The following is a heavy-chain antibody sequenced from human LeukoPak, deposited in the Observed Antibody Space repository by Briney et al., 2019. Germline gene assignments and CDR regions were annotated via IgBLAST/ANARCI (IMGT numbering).Heavy chain of an antibody. CDR1: GFTLSSFW. CDR3: ARVEYDDYGGIGAFDI. Sequence: GGSLRLSCAASGFTLSSFWMNWVRQAPGKGLEWVANIKQDGSEKYYVDSVKGRFTISRDNAKNSLYLQMNSLRAENTAVYYCARVEYDDYGGIGAFDIWGQGTMVTVS. CDR2: IKQDGSEK. V-gene: IGHV3-7*01. D-gene: IGHD4-23*01. J-gene: IGHJ3*02.